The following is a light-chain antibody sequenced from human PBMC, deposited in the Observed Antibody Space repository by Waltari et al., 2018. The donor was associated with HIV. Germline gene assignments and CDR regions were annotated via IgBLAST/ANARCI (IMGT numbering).Light chain of an antibody. J-gene: IGLJ2*01. V-gene: IGLV2-23*02. Sequence: QSALTQPASVSGSPGQSITISCTGTSSDIGTYDLVSWYQQHPGKAPKLIIYEVSERPSGVSNRFSGSKSGNTVSLTISGLQAEDETDYYCCSYGGSSTYVVFGGGTKVTVL. CDR2: EVS. CDR1: SSDIGTYDL. CDR3: CSYGGSSTYVV.